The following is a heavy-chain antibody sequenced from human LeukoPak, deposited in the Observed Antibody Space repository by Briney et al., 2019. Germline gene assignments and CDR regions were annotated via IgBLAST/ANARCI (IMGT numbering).Heavy chain of an antibody. CDR3: ARLDTAMVYWYFDL. Sequence: ASAKVSCKATGYTFSSYGISWVRQAPGQGLEWMGWISAYNGNTNYAQKFQGRVTMTTDTSTSTAYMELRSLRSDDTAVYYCARLDTAMVYWYFDLWGRGTLVTVSS. CDR1: GYTFSSYG. J-gene: IGHJ2*01. CDR2: ISAYNGNT. V-gene: IGHV1-18*01. D-gene: IGHD5-18*01.